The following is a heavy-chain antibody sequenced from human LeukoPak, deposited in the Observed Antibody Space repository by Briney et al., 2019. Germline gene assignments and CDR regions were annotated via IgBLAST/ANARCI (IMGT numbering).Heavy chain of an antibody. CDR3: ARESRNYDFWSGYLSTFDY. D-gene: IGHD3-3*01. CDR2: MNPNSGNT. Sequence: ASMKVSCKASGYTFTSYDINWVRQATGQGLEWMGWMNPNSGNTGYAQKFQGRVTMTRNTSISTAYMELSSLRSEDTAVYYCARESRNYDFWSGYLSTFDYWGQGTLVTVSS. CDR1: GYTFTSYD. J-gene: IGHJ4*02. V-gene: IGHV1-8*01.